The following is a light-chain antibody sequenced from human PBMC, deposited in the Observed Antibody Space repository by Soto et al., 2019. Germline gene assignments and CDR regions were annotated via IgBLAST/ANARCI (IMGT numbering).Light chain of an antibody. V-gene: IGLV2-14*01. CDR3: SSYTSSSTGRL. CDR2: EVS. CDR1: SSDVGGYDH. Sequence: QSALTQPASVSGSPGQSITISCSGTSSDVGGYDHVSWYQHHPGEAPKLMIYEVSYRPSGVSTRFSGSKSGNTASLTISGLQAEDEADYYCSSYTSSSTGRLFGGGTKLTVL. J-gene: IGLJ2*01.